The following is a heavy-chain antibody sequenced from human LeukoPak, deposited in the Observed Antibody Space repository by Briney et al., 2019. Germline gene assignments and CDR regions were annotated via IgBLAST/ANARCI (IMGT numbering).Heavy chain of an antibody. CDR2: INPSSGGT. J-gene: IGHJ3*02. V-gene: IGHV1-2*02. CDR3: ARDCGGDCYAFDI. CDR1: GYTFTGYY. Sequence: ASVKVSCKASGYTFTGYYMHWVRQAPGQGLEWMGWINPSSGGTNYAQKFQGRVTMTRDTSISTAYMELSRLRSDDTAVYYCARDCGGDCYAFDIWGQGTMVTVSS. D-gene: IGHD2-21*02.